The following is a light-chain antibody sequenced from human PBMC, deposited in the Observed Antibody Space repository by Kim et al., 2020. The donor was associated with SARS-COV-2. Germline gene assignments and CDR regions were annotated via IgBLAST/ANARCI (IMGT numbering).Light chain of an antibody. J-gene: IGKJ4*01. CDR2: DAS. V-gene: IGKV3-11*01. Sequence: PGERATLPCRASQNIDNWIAWYQQKSGQAPRLLIYDASTRATGTPARFSGSGSGTDFTLTIDSLEPEDFAVYYCQQRRTWPLTFGGGTKVEIK. CDR1: QNIDNW. CDR3: QQRRTWPLT.